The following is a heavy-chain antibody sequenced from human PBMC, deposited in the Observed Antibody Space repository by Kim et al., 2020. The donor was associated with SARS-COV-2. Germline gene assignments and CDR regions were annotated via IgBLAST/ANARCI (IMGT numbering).Heavy chain of an antibody. V-gene: IGHV3-73*01. CDR3: TRNYYDGRYYYGMDV. CDR2: IRNKANNYAT. J-gene: IGHJ6*02. CDR1: GLTFSGSA. D-gene: IGHD3-22*01. Sequence: GGSLRLSCAASGLTFSGSAMHWVRQASGKGLEWVGRIRNKANNYATAFAASVKGRFTISRDDSKNMVYLQMNSLKTEDTAVYYCTRNYYDGRYYYGMDVWGQGTTFTVSS.